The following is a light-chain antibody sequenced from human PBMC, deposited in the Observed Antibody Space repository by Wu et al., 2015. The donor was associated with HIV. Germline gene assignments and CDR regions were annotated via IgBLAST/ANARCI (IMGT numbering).Light chain of an antibody. V-gene: IGKV1-27*01. J-gene: IGKJ1*01. CDR3: QKYNSAPWT. CDR1: QGISSY. Sequence: DIQMTQSPSSLSASVGDRVTITCRASQGISSYLAWYQQKPGKVPKLLIYEASTLQSGVPSRFSGSGSGTDFTLTISSLQPEDVATYYCQKYNSAPWTFGQGTKVEIK. CDR2: EAS.